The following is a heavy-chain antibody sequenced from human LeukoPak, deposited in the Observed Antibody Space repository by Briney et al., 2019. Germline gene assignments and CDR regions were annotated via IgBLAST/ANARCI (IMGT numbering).Heavy chain of an antibody. Sequence: SVKVSCKDSVGTFSSYAICWVRQAPGQGLEWMGGIIPIFGTANDAQKFQGRVTTTADESTSTAYMELSSLRSEDTAVYYCAASGMATIRTSHGHPDYWGQGTLVTVSS. V-gene: IGHV1-69*13. CDR1: VGTFSSYA. CDR3: AASGMATIRTSHGHPDY. J-gene: IGHJ4*02. D-gene: IGHD5-24*01. CDR2: IIPIFGTA.